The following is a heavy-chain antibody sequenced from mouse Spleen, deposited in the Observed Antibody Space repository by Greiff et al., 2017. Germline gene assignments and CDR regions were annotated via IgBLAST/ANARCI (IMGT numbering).Heavy chain of an antibody. CDR1: GFTFSSYA. J-gene: IGHJ2*01. CDR3: ARLGTTVVASYYFDY. CDR2: ISSGGSYT. Sequence: EVHLVESGGGLVKPGGSLKLSCAASGFTFSSYAMSWVRQTPEKRLEWVATISSGGSYTYYPDSVKGRFTISRDNAKNTLYLQMSSLRSEDTAMYYCARLGTTVVASYYFDYWGQGTTLTVSS. V-gene: IGHV5-9-3*01. D-gene: IGHD1-1*01.